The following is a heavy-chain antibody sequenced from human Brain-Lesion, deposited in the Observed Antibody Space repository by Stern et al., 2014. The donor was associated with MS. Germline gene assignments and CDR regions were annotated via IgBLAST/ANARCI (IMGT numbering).Heavy chain of an antibody. CDR2: IYYRGST. Sequence: VQLVESGPGLVKPSETLSLTCTVSGGSISSSSYYWGWIRQPPGKGLEWIGSIYYRGSTYYNPSLKSRVTISMDTSKNQFSLRLSSVTAEDTAVYFCAKLWLGELPESPFDYWGQGTLVTVSS. CDR3: AKLWLGELPESPFDY. D-gene: IGHD3-10*01. CDR1: GGSISSSSYY. V-gene: IGHV4-39*01. J-gene: IGHJ4*02.